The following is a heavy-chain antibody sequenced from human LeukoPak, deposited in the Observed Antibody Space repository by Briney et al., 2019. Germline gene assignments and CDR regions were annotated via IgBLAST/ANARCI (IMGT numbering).Heavy chain of an antibody. CDR3: ASDSYCGGDCYSANDY. Sequence: PGRSLRLSCAASGCTFSSYAMHWVHQAPGKGLEWVAGISYDGSNKYYADSVKGRFTISRDNSKNTLYLQMNSLRAEDTVVYYCASDSYCGGDCYSANDYWGQGTLVTVSS. D-gene: IGHD2-21*02. J-gene: IGHJ4*02. V-gene: IGHV3-30-3*01. CDR1: GCTFSSYA. CDR2: ISYDGSNK.